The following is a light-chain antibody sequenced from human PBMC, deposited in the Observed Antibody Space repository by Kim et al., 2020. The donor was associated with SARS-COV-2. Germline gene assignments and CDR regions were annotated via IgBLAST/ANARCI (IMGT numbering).Light chain of an antibody. CDR1: QSFNDW. CDR2: KAS. J-gene: IGKJ4*01. V-gene: IGKV1-5*03. Sequence: DIQMTQSPSTLSASVGDRVTITCRASQSFNDWLAWYQQKPGKAPKLLIYKASTLEGGVPSRFSGSGSGTEFTLTISSLQPDDFATYYCQQYQSYSELTFGGGTKVDIK. CDR3: QQYQSYSELT.